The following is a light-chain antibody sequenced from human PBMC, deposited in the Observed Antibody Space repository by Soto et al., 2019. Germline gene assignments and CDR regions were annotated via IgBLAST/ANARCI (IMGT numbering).Light chain of an antibody. J-gene: IGLJ1*01. CDR1: SSNIGSNY. V-gene: IGLV1-47*02. CDR2: SNN. Sequence: QSVLTQPPSASGTPGQRFTIACSGSSSNIGSNYVYWYQQLPGTAPKLLIYSNNQRPSGVPDRFSGSKSGTSASLAISGLRSDDEADYYCAAWDDSLSGYVFGTGTKVTVL. CDR3: AAWDDSLSGYV.